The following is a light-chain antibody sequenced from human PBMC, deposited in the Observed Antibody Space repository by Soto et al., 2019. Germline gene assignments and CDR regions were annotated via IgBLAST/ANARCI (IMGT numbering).Light chain of an antibody. Sequence: EIVLTQSPGNLALSPCDRAPLICRTSQSITSDSLAWYQQKPGPTPRLLIHGASSRATGIPDRFSGSGSGTDFTLTISRLEHEDSAVYYCQQSGRPFGQGTKVDIK. CDR1: QSITSDS. J-gene: IGKJ1*01. CDR3: QQSGRP. V-gene: IGKV3-20*01. CDR2: GAS.